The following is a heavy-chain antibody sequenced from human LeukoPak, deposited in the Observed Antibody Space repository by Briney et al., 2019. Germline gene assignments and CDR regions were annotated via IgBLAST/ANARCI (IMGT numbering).Heavy chain of an antibody. J-gene: IGHJ3*02. V-gene: IGHV3-23*01. CDR1: GFTFSSYA. Sequence: QTGGSLRLSCAASGFTFSSYAMSWVRQAPGKGLEWVSAISGSGGSTYYADSVKGRFTISRDNSKNTLYLQMNSLRAEDTAVYYCARAVSGYPDAFDIWGQGTMVTVST. D-gene: IGHD5-12*01. CDR2: ISGSGGST. CDR3: ARAVSGYPDAFDI.